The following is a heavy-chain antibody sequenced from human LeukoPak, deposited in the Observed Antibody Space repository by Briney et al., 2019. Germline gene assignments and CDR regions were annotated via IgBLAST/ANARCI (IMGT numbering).Heavy chain of an antibody. J-gene: IGHJ5*02. CDR2: IIPIFGTA. CDR1: RGTFSSYA. V-gene: IGHV1-69*13. CDR3: ARVFPPINGYGSGSYSFLGSLDP. Sequence: ASVKVSCKASRGTFSSYAISWVRQAPGQGLEWMGRIIPIFGTANYAQKFQARVTITADESTSTAYMELSSLRSEDTAVYYCARVFPPINGYGSGSYSFLGSLDPWGQGTLVTVSS. D-gene: IGHD3-10*01.